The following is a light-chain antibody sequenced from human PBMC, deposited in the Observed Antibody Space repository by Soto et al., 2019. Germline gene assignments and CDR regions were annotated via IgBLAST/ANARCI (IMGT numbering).Light chain of an antibody. V-gene: IGKV1-6*01. CDR3: LQDYSYPWT. Sequence: AIHLTHTPSSLSASVGDRVTITCRASQGIRNDLGWYQQKPGKAPKLLIYAASSLQSGVPSRFSGSASGTDFTLTISSLQPEDFATYYCLQDYSYPWTFGQGTKV. CDR2: AAS. CDR1: QGIRND. J-gene: IGKJ1*01.